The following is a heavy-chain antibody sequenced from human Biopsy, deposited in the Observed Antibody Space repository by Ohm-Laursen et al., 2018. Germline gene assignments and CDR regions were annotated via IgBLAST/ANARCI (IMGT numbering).Heavy chain of an antibody. CDR1: GYSFTSYY. V-gene: IGHV1-46*01. Sequence: ASVKVSCNASGYSFTSYYIHWVRQAPGQGLEWMGMINPSGSTTSYPQIFQGRVTMTRDTSKSTVYMELSSLRSADTAVYFCARNTGWYGDLYYFDYWGQGTLVTVSS. CDR3: ARNTGWYGDLYYFDY. J-gene: IGHJ4*02. D-gene: IGHD6-19*01. CDR2: INPSGSTT.